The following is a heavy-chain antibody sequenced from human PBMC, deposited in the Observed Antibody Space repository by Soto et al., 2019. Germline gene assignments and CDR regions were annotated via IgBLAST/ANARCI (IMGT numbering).Heavy chain of an antibody. CDR2: IRSKAYGGTT. CDR1: GFTFGDYA. V-gene: IGHV3-49*03. D-gene: IGHD6-19*01. J-gene: IGHJ6*02. CDR3: TSSSGWPDYYYYYGMDV. Sequence: PGGSLRLSCTASGFTFGDYAISWFRQAPGKGLGWVGFIRSKAYGGTTEYAASVKGRFPISRDDSKSIAYLQMNSLTTEDTAVYYCTSSSGWPDYYYYYGMDVWGQGTTVTVSS.